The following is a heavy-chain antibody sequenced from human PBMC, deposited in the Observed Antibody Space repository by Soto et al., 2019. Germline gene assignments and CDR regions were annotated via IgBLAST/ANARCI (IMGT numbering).Heavy chain of an antibody. V-gene: IGHV1-69*06. CDR3: ARSGRATKQLVLRLRGNAFDI. D-gene: IGHD6-6*01. CDR2: IIPIFGTA. CDR1: GGPFSSYA. J-gene: IGHJ3*02. Sequence: SVKLSSKASGGPFSSYAISSVRETPGQGLEWMGGIIPIFGTANYEQKFQGRVTITAYKSTSTAYMELSSLRSEDTAVYYCARSGRATKQLVLRLRGNAFDIWGQGTMVTFSS.